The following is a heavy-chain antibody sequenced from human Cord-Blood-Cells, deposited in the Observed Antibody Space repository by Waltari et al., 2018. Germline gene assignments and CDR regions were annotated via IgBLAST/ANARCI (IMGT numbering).Heavy chain of an antibody. CDR2: INAGNGNT. D-gene: IGHD2-2*01. Sequence: QVQLVQSGAEVKKPGASVKVSCKASGYTFTSYAMHWVRQAPGQRLEWMGWINAGNGNTKYSQKFQGRVTITRDTSASTAYMELSSLRSEDTAVYYCARAIVVGPAADAFDIWGQGTMVTVSS. CDR1: GYTFTSYA. V-gene: IGHV1-3*01. CDR3: ARAIVVGPAADAFDI. J-gene: IGHJ3*02.